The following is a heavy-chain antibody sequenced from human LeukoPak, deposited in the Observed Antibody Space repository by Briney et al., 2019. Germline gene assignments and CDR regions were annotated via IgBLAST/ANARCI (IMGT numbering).Heavy chain of an antibody. Sequence: ASVKVSCKASGYTFTSYYMHWVRQARGEGLEWMGRINPSGGSTSYAQKFQGRVTMTRDTSISTAYMELSRLRSDDTAVYYCARTRRYSSSWYGNWFDPWGQGTLVTVSS. CDR2: INPSGGST. CDR3: ARTRRYSSSWYGNWFDP. V-gene: IGHV1-46*01. J-gene: IGHJ5*02. CDR1: GYTFTSYY. D-gene: IGHD6-13*01.